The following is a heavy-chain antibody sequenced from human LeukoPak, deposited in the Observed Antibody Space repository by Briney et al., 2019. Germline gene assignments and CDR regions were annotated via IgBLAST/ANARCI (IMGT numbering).Heavy chain of an antibody. D-gene: IGHD5-12*01. V-gene: IGHV4-59*01. CDR1: GGSISSYY. Sequence: SETLSLTCTVSGGSISSYYWSWIRQPPGKGLEWIGYIYYSGSTNYNPSLKSRVTISVDPSKNQFSLKLSSVTAADTAVYYCARGYSGYDRDWFDPWGQGTLVTVSS. J-gene: IGHJ5*02. CDR3: ARGYSGYDRDWFDP. CDR2: IYYSGST.